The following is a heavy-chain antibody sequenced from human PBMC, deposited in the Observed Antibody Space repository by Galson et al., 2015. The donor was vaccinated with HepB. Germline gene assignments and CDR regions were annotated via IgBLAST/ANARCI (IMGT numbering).Heavy chain of an antibody. Sequence: SLRLSCAASGFTFSSYAMHWVRQAPGRGLEWVAVISYDGSNKYYADSVKGRFTISRDNSKNTLYLQMNSLRAEDTAVYYCARAAATHGYYYYMDVWGKGTTVTVSS. J-gene: IGHJ6*03. CDR1: GFTFSSYA. CDR3: ARAAATHGYYYYMDV. D-gene: IGHD2-15*01. V-gene: IGHV3-30-3*01. CDR2: ISYDGSNK.